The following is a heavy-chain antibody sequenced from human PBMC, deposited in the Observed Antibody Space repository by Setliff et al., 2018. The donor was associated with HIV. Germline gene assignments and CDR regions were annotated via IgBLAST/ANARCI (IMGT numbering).Heavy chain of an antibody. CDR2: IYYTGNT. Sequence: PSETLSLTCTVSGVSVRGTAYYWALIRQPPGRGLEWIGNIYYTGNTNYNSSLKSRISMSMVASTKQISLKLSAVSAADTAVYYCARQQGDSRGFYPHFDYWGQGRLVTVSS. CDR3: ARQQGDSRGFYPHFDY. D-gene: IGHD3-3*01. J-gene: IGHJ4*02. V-gene: IGHV4-39*01. CDR1: GVSVRGTAYY.